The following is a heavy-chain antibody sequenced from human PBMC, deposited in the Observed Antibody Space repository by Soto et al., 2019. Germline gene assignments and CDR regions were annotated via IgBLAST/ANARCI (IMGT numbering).Heavy chain of an antibody. CDR2: ISSNGGST. V-gene: IGHV3-64*01. Sequence: GGSLRLSCAASGFTFSSYAMHWVRQAPGKGLEYVSAISSNGGSTYYANSVKGRFTISSDNSKNTLYLQMGSLRAEDMAVYYCARVLLYSSSLDYWGQGTLVTVSS. CDR1: GFTFSSYA. CDR3: ARVLLYSSSLDY. D-gene: IGHD6-13*01. J-gene: IGHJ4*02.